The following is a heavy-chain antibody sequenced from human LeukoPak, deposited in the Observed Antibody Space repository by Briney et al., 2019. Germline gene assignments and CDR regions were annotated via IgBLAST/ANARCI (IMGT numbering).Heavy chain of an antibody. CDR1: GASISSNNW. V-gene: IGHV4-4*02. CDR3: ARNKESNSWYPVFDY. D-gene: IGHD6-13*01. CDR2: IFHGGNT. Sequence: SETLSLTCDVSGASISSNNWWSWVRQPPGKGLEWIGEIFHGGNTNYNPSPKSRVTISVDKSNNQFSLKLSSVTAADTAVYYCARNKESNSWYPVFDYWGQGTLVTVSS. J-gene: IGHJ4*02.